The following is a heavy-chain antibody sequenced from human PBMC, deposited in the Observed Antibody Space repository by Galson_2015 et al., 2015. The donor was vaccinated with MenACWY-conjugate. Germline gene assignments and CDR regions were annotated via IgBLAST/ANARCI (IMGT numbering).Heavy chain of an antibody. D-gene: IGHD2-21*02. V-gene: IGHV4-39*01. CDR2: IHYSGST. CDR1: GGSISNGSYY. Sequence: SETLSLTCTVSGGSISNGSYYWGWVRQPPEKRLEWIGTIHYSGSTYYNPSLKSRVTISLDTSKNQFSLKLTSVTAADTALYYCAKRDWGLGGDCYSNWGQGTLVTVSS. CDR3: AKRDWGLGGDCYSN. J-gene: IGHJ4*02.